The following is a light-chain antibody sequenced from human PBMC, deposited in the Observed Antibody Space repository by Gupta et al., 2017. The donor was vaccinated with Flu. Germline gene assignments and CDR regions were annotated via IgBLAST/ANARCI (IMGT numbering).Light chain of an antibody. Sequence: DRVTIPRRASQDVNSWLIWDQQKPGKAPKLLIYEASMLHSGVPSRFSGRGSGTDFTLTSSGLQPEDFATYYCQQANSFPLTFGGGTKVEI. CDR1: QDVNSW. CDR2: EAS. CDR3: QQANSFPLT. J-gene: IGKJ4*01. V-gene: IGKV1-12*01.